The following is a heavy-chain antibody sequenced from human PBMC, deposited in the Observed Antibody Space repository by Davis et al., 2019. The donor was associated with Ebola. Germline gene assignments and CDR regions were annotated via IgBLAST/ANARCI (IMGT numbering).Heavy chain of an antibody. J-gene: IGHJ4*02. CDR2: INPNSGGT. CDR1: GYTFTGYF. Sequence: ASVKVSCKASGYTFTGYFMHWVRQAPGQGLEWMGWINPNSGGTNYAQKFRGRVTMTRDTSISTAYMELSRLTSDDTAVYYCARDRPHSDLLTGYSYANSSDHWGQGTLVTVSS. CDR3: ARDRPHSDLLTGYSYANSSDH. D-gene: IGHD3-9*01. V-gene: IGHV1-2*02.